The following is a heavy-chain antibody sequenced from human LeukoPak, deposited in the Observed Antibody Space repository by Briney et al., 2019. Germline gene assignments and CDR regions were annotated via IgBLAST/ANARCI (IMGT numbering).Heavy chain of an antibody. CDR2: IYTSGST. V-gene: IGHV4-4*07. D-gene: IGHD3-10*01. CDR3: ARGYGSGSYYPNYFDY. Sequence: SEILSLTCTVSGGSISSYYWSWIRQPAGKGLEWIGRIYTSGSTNYNPSLKSRVTMSVDTSKNQFSLKLSSVTAADTAVYSCARGYGSGSYYPNYFDYWGQGTLVTVSS. CDR1: GGSISSYY. J-gene: IGHJ4*02.